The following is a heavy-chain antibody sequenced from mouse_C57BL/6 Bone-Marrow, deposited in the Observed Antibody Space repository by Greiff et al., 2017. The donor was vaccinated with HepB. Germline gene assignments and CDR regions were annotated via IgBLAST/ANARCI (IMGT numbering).Heavy chain of an antibody. CDR1: GYTFTSYD. V-gene: IGHV1-85*01. D-gene: IGHD1-1*01. J-gene: IGHJ1*03. Sequence: VQLQQSGPELVKPGASVKLSCKASGYTFTSYDINWVKQRPGQGLEWIGWIYPRAGSTKYNEKFKGKATLTVDTSSSTAYMGLHSLTSEDSAVYFCARHGSSHWYFDVWGTGTTVTVSS. CDR2: IYPRAGST. CDR3: ARHGSSHWYFDV.